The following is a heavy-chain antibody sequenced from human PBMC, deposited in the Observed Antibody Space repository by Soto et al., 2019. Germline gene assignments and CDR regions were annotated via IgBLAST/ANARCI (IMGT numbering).Heavy chain of an antibody. CDR3: ARGRSACSSTSCYGHYYYYYGMDV. CDR2: IIPIFGTA. Sequence: GASVKVSCKASGGTFSSYAISWVRRAPGQGLEWMGGIIPIFGTANYAQKFQGRVTITADESTSTAYMELSSLRSEDTAVYYCARGRSACSSTSCYGHYYYYYGMDVWGQGTTVTVSS. V-gene: IGHV1-69*13. CDR1: GGTFSSYA. J-gene: IGHJ6*02. D-gene: IGHD2-2*01.